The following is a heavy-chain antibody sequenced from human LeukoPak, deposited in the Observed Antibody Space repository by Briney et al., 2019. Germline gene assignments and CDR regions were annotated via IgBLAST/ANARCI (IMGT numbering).Heavy chain of an antibody. CDR2: ISGDGGST. CDR3: AKLYSSSFGY. J-gene: IGHJ4*02. CDR1: GFTFDDYA. V-gene: IGHV3-43*02. D-gene: IGHD6-6*01. Sequence: QTGGSLRLSCAASGFTFDDYAMHWVRQAPGKGLEWVSLISGDGGSTYYADSVKGRFTISRDNSKNSLYLQMNSLRTEDTALYCCAKLYSSSFGYWGQGTLVTVSS.